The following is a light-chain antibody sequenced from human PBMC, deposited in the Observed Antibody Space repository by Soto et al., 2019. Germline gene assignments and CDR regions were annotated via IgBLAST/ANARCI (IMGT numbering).Light chain of an antibody. CDR1: QSIRSY. CDR2: GAS. Sequence: EILMTQSPATLSVSPGERATLSCRASQSIRSYLAWYQQKPGQAPRLLIYGASTGATGVPARFSGSGSGTEFTLTISSLQSEDFAVYYCQQYNNWPRTFGQGTKVDIK. J-gene: IGKJ1*01. V-gene: IGKV3-15*01. CDR3: QQYNNWPRT.